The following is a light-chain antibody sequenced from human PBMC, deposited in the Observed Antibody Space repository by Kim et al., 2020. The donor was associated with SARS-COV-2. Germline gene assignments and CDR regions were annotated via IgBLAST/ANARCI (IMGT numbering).Light chain of an antibody. V-gene: IGKV3-15*01. CDR3: LQYQDWPPWT. J-gene: IGKJ1*01. Sequence: PGEIATLSCRASQSVGAKAAWYQQKPGQAPRLLMYGASIRATGIPARFSGSGSGTEFTLTISSLQSEDVAIYYCLQYQDWPPWTFGQGTKVDIK. CDR2: GAS. CDR1: QSVGAK.